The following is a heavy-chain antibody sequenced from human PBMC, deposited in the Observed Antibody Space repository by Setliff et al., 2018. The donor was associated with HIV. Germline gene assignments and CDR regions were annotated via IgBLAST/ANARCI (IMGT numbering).Heavy chain of an antibody. CDR1: GYSISSNDW. CDR3: ARVNFFYASGSHTRDLDY. Sequence: SETLSLTCVVSGYSISSNDWWGWIRQSPGKGLEWIGYIYYSGSIYYNPSLKSRVTMSADTSKNQFSLKLSTVTAADTAVYYCARVNFFYASGSHTRDLDYWGQGTLVTVSS. D-gene: IGHD3-10*01. J-gene: IGHJ4*02. CDR2: IYYSGSI. V-gene: IGHV4-28*05.